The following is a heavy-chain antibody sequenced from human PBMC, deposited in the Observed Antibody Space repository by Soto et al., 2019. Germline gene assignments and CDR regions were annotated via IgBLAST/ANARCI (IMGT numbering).Heavy chain of an antibody. V-gene: IGHV3-21*01. Sequence: GXSLRLSCAVSGFTFSSCTMNCVRQAPWKGLEWVSSISPSTSHIYYADSVKGRFTISRDNAKNSLFLQMNSLRAEDTAVYYCSGCSGGACHQNYGMDVWGQGTTVTVSS. J-gene: IGHJ6*02. D-gene: IGHD2-15*01. CDR1: GFTFSSCT. CDR2: ISPSTSHI. CDR3: SGCSGGACHQNYGMDV.